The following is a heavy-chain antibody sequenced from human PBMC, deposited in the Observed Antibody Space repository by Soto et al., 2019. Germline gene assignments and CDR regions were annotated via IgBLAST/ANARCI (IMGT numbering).Heavy chain of an antibody. Sequence: EVPLLESGGGLVQPGGSLRLSCAASGFTFSSYAMSWVRQAPGKGLEWVSAISGSGGSTYYADSVKGRFTISRDNSKNALYLQMNSLRAEDTAVYYCAKDRSTYYLVPPFDPWGQGTLVTVSS. CDR2: ISGSGGST. CDR3: AKDRSTYYLVPPFDP. CDR1: GFTFSSYA. V-gene: IGHV3-23*01. J-gene: IGHJ5*02. D-gene: IGHD3-10*01.